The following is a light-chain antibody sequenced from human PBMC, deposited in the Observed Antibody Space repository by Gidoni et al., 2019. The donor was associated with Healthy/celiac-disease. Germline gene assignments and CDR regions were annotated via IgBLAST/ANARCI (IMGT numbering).Light chain of an antibody. CDR3: QSYDSSLRGSV. J-gene: IGLJ2*01. Sequence: QSVLTQPPSVSEAPGQRVTISCTGSSSNIGAGYDVHWYQHLPGTAPKLLIYGNSNRPSGVPDRFSGSKSGTSASLAITGLQAEDEADYYCQSYDSSLRGSVFGGGTKLTV. CDR1: SSNIGAGYD. CDR2: GNS. V-gene: IGLV1-40*01.